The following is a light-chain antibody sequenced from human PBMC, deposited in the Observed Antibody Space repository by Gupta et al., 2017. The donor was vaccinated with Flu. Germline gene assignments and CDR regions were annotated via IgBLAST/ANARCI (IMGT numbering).Light chain of an antibody. CDR3: SSYTSSNSLE. V-gene: IGLV2-14*01. CDR1: SSDVGGYNY. J-gene: IGLJ3*02. Sequence: QSALTQPASVSWAPGQSITISCTGTSSDVGGYNYVSWYQHPPGKAPKLMIYEVINRPSGVSNRFAGSKSGNTASLTISGLQAEDEADYYCSSYTSSNSLEFGGGTKLTVL. CDR2: EVI.